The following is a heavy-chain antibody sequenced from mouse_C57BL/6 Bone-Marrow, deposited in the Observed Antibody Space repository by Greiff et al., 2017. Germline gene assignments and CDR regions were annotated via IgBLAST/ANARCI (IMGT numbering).Heavy chain of an antibody. Sequence: QVHVKQSGAELAKPGASVKLSCKASGYTFTSYWMHWVKQRPGQGLEWIGYINPSSGYTKYNQKFKDKATLTADKSSSTAYMQLSSLTYEDSAVYYCARRTTVVAYYFDYWGQGTTLTVSS. J-gene: IGHJ2*01. V-gene: IGHV1-7*01. CDR2: INPSSGYT. CDR1: GYTFTSYW. D-gene: IGHD1-1*01. CDR3: ARRTTVVAYYFDY.